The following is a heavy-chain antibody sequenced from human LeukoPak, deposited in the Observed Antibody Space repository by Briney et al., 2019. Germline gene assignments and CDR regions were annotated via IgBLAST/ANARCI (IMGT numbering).Heavy chain of an antibody. J-gene: IGHJ4*02. CDR1: GYTFTSYD. CDR2: MNPNSGNT. CDR3: ARGPYGDSHFDY. D-gene: IGHD4-17*01. V-gene: IGHV1-8*01. Sequence: ASVKVSCKASGYTFTSYDINWVRQAPGQGLEWMGWMNPNSGNTGYAQKVQGRVTMTRNTSISTAYMELSSLRSEDTAVYYCARGPYGDSHFDYWGQGTLVTVSS.